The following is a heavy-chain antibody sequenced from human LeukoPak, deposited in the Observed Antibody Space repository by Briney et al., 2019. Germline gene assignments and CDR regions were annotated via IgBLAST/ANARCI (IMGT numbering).Heavy chain of an antibody. J-gene: IGHJ6*02. D-gene: IGHD4-17*01. CDR2: IWYDGSNK. Sequence: PGGSLRLSCAASGFTFNSYGMHCVRQAPGKGLEWVAVIWYDGSNKYYADSVKGRFTISRDNSKNTLYLQMNSLRAEDTAVYYCARDGRPVTAYYYYGMDVWGQGTTVTVSS. V-gene: IGHV3-33*01. CDR3: ARDGRPVTAYYYYGMDV. CDR1: GFTFNSYG.